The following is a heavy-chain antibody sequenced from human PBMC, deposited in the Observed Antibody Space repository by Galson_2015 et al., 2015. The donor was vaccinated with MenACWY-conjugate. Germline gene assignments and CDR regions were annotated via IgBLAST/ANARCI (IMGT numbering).Heavy chain of an antibody. CDR3: AREGKANDYGGNSADY. J-gene: IGHJ4*02. D-gene: IGHD4-23*01. V-gene: IGHV1-69*06. CDR2: ITPMFGTA. CDR1: GGTFSSYA. Sequence: SVKVSCKASGGTFSSYAFSWVRQAPGQGLEWMGGITPMFGTANYAQKFQGRVTITAGKSTSTAYMELNRLRSEDTAVYYCAREGKANDYGGNSADYWGQGTLVTVSS.